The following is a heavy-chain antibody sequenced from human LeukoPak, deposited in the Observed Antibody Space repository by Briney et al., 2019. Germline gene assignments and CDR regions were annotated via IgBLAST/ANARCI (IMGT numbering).Heavy chain of an antibody. Sequence: GGSLRLSCAASGFTVSINYMSWVRQAPGKGLEWVSVIFSGGTTYYADSVKGRFTISRDNSKNTLFLQMSSLRAEDTAVYYCARGMRGNNYMYAFDFWGQGTLVTVSS. J-gene: IGHJ4*02. CDR1: GFTVSINY. D-gene: IGHD5-18*01. CDR3: ARGMRGNNYMYAFDF. CDR2: IFSGGTT. V-gene: IGHV3-53*01.